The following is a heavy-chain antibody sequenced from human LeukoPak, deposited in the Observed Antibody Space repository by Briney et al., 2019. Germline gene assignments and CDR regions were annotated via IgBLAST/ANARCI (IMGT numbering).Heavy chain of an antibody. D-gene: IGHD6-13*01. CDR2: INWNGGST. CDR3: ARDIRASSWYRKEFNYFDY. CDR1: GFTFDDYG. Sequence: GGSLRLSCAASGFTFDDYGMSWVRQAPGKGLEWVSGINWNGGSTGYADSVKGRFTISRDNAKNSLYLQMNSLRAEDTALYYCARDIRASSWYRKEFNYFDYWGQGTLVTVSS. V-gene: IGHV3-20*04. J-gene: IGHJ4*02.